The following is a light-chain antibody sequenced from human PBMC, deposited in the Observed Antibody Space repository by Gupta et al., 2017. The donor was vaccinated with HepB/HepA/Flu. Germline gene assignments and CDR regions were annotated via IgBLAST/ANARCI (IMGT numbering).Light chain of an antibody. CDR1: GSNIGSNF. CDR2: RDI. J-gene: IGLJ2*01. V-gene: IGLV1-47*01. Sequence: SVLTQAPSASGTPGQRVTISCSGSGSNIGSNFVGWYQQFPGTAPKLLIYRDIQRPSGVPDRFSGSKSGTSVSLAISGLRSEDEADYFCAAWDDSLSNVIIGGGTRLTVL. CDR3: AAWDDSLSNVI.